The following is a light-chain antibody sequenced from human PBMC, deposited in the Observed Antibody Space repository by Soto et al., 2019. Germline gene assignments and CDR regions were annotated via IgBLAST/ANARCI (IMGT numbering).Light chain of an antibody. CDR3: QQFYIFPVT. Sequence: AIQLTQSPSSVSASVGDRITITCRASQDIHTFLAWYQQKPGKAPQLLIYKASTLQSGVPSRFSGSGSGTDFTLTISSPQPEDFATYSCQQFYIFPVTFGQGTRLEIK. CDR2: KAS. CDR1: QDIHTF. V-gene: IGKV1-13*02. J-gene: IGKJ5*01.